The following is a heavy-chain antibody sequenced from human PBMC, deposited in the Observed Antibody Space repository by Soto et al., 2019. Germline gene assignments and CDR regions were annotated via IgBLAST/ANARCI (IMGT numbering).Heavy chain of an antibody. CDR3: GGQDYGAKGYYFEN. CDR2: IYYIGNT. D-gene: IGHD4-17*01. J-gene: IGHJ4*02. CDR1: NGSISSRSSY. V-gene: IGHV4-39*01. Sequence: QLQLQESGSGLVKPSETLSLTCIVSNGSISSRSSYWGWIRQTPGKGLEWIGSIYYIGNTHYNPSLKSRVTISLETSKTQFSLKMTSVTAADTAVYFGGGQDYGAKGYYFENWGQGSLVTVSS.